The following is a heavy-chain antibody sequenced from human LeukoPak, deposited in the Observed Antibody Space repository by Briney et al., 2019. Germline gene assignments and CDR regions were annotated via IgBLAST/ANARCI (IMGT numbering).Heavy chain of an antibody. D-gene: IGHD2-15*01. V-gene: IGHV3-23*01. CDR1: GFTFSSYA. CDR2: ISGSGGST. Sequence: GRSLRLSCAASGFTFSSYAMSWVRQAPGKGLEWVSAISGSGGSTYYADSVKGRFTISRDNSKNTLYLQMNSLRAEDTAVYYCAKVLRARYCSGGSCYSGGYYFDYWGQGTLVTVSS. CDR3: AKVLRARYCSGGSCYSGGYYFDY. J-gene: IGHJ4*02.